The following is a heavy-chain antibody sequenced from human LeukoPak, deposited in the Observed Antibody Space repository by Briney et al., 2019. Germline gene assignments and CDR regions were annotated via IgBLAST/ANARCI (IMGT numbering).Heavy chain of an antibody. J-gene: IGHJ3*02. CDR3: ASRYIYGDFGRLDAFDI. V-gene: IGHV3-23*01. D-gene: IGHD4-17*01. Sequence: GGSLRLSCAVSGFTFSRFAMSWVRQAPGKGLEWVSSISNSGDKTFYADSVTGRFTISRDNSKNTLYLQMNSQRAEDTAVYYCASRYIYGDFGRLDAFDIWGQGTMVTVS. CDR2: ISNSGDKT. CDR1: GFTFSRFA.